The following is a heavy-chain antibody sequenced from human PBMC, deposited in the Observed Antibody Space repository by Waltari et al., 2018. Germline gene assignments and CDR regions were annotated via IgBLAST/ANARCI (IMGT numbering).Heavy chain of an antibody. CDR1: GGSISGNIYY. CDR2: IYYGGST. Sequence: QLQLPESGPGLVKPSETLSLNCTVSGGSISGNIYYCSWIRQSPGKGLEWIGSIYYGGSTYYNPSLKSRVTLSVDTSKKQFSLNLTSVTAADTAVYYCAPRPGYGSWGQGTLVTVSS. CDR3: APRPGYGS. D-gene: IGHD5-12*01. J-gene: IGHJ5*02. V-gene: IGHV4-39*07.